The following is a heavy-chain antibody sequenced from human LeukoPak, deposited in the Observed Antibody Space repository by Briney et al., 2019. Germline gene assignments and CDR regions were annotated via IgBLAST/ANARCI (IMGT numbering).Heavy chain of an antibody. Sequence: SETLSLTCAVYGGSFRGYYWSWIRQPPGKGLEWIGEINHSGSTNYNPSLKSRVTISVDTSKNQFSLKLSSVTAADTAVYYCARLPILVSWFDPWGQGTLVTVSS. V-gene: IGHV4-34*01. CDR2: INHSGST. J-gene: IGHJ5*02. D-gene: IGHD3-16*02. CDR1: GGSFRGYY. CDR3: ARLPILVSWFDP.